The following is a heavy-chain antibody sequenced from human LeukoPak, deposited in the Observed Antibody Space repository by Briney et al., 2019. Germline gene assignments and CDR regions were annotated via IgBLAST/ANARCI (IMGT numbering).Heavy chain of an antibody. Sequence: ASVKVSCKASGYTFTSYDINWVRQATGQGLEWMGWMNPNSGNTGYAQKFQGRVTMTRNTSISTAYMELSSLRSEDTAVYYCARGLREYDFWSGYRRYYCYGMDVWGQGTTVTVSS. CDR1: GYTFTSYD. CDR3: ARGLREYDFWSGYRRYYCYGMDV. V-gene: IGHV1-8*01. D-gene: IGHD3-3*01. J-gene: IGHJ6*02. CDR2: MNPNSGNT.